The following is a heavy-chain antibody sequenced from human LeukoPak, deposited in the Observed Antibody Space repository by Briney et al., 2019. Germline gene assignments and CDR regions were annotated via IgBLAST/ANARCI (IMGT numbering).Heavy chain of an antibody. D-gene: IGHD4-11*01. CDR1: GYNFASYG. J-gene: IGHJ4*02. CDR2: ISASNGKT. Sequence: ASVKVSCKAFGYNFASYGITWVRQAPGQGLEWMGWISASNGKTKYSEKVQDRFTMTTDTSMSTAYMDLRNLGSDDTAIYYCARSSNWLYYIDYWGQGTLVTVSS. CDR3: ARSSNWLYYIDY. V-gene: IGHV1-18*01.